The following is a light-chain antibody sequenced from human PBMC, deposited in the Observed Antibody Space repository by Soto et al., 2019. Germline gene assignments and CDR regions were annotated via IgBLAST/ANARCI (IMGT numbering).Light chain of an antibody. J-gene: IGKJ1*01. CDR3: QHYGTTPWT. Sequence: EIVLTQSPGTLSLPPGERVTLSCRASQSVCSRCLAWYQQKPGQSPRLLIYGASSRATGIPDRFSGSGSGTDFTLTISRLEPEDFAVYYCQHYGTTPWTFGQGTKVGIK. V-gene: IGKV3-20*01. CDR1: QSVCSRC. CDR2: GAS.